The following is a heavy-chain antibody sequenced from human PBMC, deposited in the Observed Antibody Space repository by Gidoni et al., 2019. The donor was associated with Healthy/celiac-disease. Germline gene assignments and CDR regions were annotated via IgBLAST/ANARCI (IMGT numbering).Heavy chain of an antibody. D-gene: IGHD3-22*01. J-gene: IGHJ6*02. V-gene: IGHV3-21*01. CDR1: GFTFSSYS. Sequence: EVQLVESGGGLVKPGGSLSLSCAASGFTFSSYSMNWVRQAPGKGLEWVSSISSSSSYIYYADSVKGRFTISRDNAKNSLYLQMNSLRAEDTAVYYCARYYYDSSGYSHLDVWGQGTTVTVSS. CDR2: ISSSSSYI. CDR3: ARYYYDSSGYSHLDV.